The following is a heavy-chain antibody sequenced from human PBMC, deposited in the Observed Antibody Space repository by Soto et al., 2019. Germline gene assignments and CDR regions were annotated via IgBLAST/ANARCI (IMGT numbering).Heavy chain of an antibody. CDR1: GSSISGFY. D-gene: IGHD1-1*01. Sequence: QVQLQESGPGLVKPSETLSLTCSVSGSSISGFYWCWIRQSAGMGLELIGRSYATGTTDYHPSLKRRVTMSADTSKKQLSLKLRSVTAADTAVYYCVRDGKNSLRDWFDPWGQGISVAVSS. CDR2: SYATGTT. J-gene: IGHJ5*02. V-gene: IGHV4-4*07. CDR3: VRDGKNSLRDWFDP.